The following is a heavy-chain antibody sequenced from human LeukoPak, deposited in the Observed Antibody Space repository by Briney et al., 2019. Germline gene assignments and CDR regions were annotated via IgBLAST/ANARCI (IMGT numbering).Heavy chain of an antibody. Sequence: PGGSLRLSCAASGFTFSSYSMNWVRRAPGKGLEWVSFISISSSYIYYADSVKGRFTVSRDNAKNSLYLQMNSLRAEDTAVYYCARDTSPYYYYMDVWGKGTAVTVSS. CDR3: ARDTSPYYYYMDV. CDR2: ISISSSYI. D-gene: IGHD2-2*01. V-gene: IGHV3-21*01. CDR1: GFTFSSYS. J-gene: IGHJ6*03.